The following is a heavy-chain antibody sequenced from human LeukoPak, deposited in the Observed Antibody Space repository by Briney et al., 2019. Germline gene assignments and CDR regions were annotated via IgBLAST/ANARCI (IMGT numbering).Heavy chain of an antibody. Sequence: SVKVSCKASGGTFSSYAISWVRQAPGQGLEWMGGIIPILGIANYAQKFQGRVTITADKSTSTAYMELSSLRSEDTAVYYCARGSMVRGEDYYYYGMDVWGQGTTVTVSS. CDR3: ARGSMVRGEDYYYYGMDV. CDR2: IIPILGIA. CDR1: GGTFSSYA. D-gene: IGHD3-10*01. V-gene: IGHV1-69*04. J-gene: IGHJ6*02.